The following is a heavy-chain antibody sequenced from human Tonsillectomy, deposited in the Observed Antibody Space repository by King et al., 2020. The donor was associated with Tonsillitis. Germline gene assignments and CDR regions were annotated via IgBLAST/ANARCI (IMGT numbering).Heavy chain of an antibody. CDR3: GRVDRYVGEGLADY. V-gene: IGHV4-39*02. Sequence: LQLQESGPGLVKPSETLSLTCTVSGGPISSTSYYWTWIRQPPGQGLEWIGSIHASGATYYTPSLNSRVSISVDTSKNLFSLKVTSATAADTAVYYCGRVDRYVGEGLADYWGQGTLVTVSS. CDR2: IHASGAT. CDR1: GGPISSTSYY. J-gene: IGHJ4*02. D-gene: IGHD3-9*01.